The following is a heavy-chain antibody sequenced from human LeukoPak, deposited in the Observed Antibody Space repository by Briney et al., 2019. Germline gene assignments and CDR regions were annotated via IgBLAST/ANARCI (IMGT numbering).Heavy chain of an antibody. V-gene: IGHV4-39*01. CDR2: FSYSGST. CDR1: GGSVSSSNYY. D-gene: IGHD3-22*01. CDR3: AISGGTGYYYYFDF. J-gene: IGHJ4*02. Sequence: NPSETLSLTCAVSGGSVSSSNYYWGWIRQPPGRGLEWIARFSYSGSTYYNPSLKGRVTISVDTSKNQFSLKLRSVTAADTAVYYCAISGGTGYYYYFDFWGPGPLVIVSS.